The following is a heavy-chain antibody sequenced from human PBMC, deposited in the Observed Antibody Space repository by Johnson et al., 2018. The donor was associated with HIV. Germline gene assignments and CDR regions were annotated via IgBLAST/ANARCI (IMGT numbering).Heavy chain of an antibody. CDR3: ARGGLLSPDAFDI. V-gene: IGHV3-30-3*01. CDR1: GFTFSSYA. CDR2: ISYDGSNK. Sequence: QVQLVESGGGVVQPGRSLRLSCAASGFTFSSYAMHWVRQAPGKAPEWVAVISYDGSNKYYADAVKGRFTISRDKSKITLYLQVNSLRAEDTAVYYCARGGLLSPDAFDIWGQGTMVTVTS. J-gene: IGHJ3*02. D-gene: IGHD2-21*02.